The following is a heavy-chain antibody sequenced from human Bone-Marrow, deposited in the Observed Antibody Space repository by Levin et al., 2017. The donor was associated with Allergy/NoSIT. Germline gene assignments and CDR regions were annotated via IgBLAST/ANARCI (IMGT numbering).Heavy chain of an antibody. CDR3: TKDSHYYYDSIDYWFDP. CDR2: ISWNSGSL. J-gene: IGHJ5*02. CDR1: GFTFGDYA. D-gene: IGHD3-22*01. Sequence: SLKISCAASGFTFGDYAMHWVRQVPGKGLEWVSGISWNSGSLGYAESVKGRLTISRDNAKNSLYLQMSSLRPEDTALYFCTKDSHYYYDSIDYWFDPWGQGTLVTVSS. V-gene: IGHV3-9*01.